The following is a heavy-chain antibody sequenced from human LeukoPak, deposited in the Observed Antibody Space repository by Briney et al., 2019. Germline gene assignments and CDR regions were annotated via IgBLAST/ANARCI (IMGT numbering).Heavy chain of an antibody. CDR1: RFTFSSYA. Sequence: PGGSLRLSCAASRFTFSSYATSWVRQAPGKGLEWVSLISGSSGSTFYTDSVKGRFTVSRDNSKNTLYLQMNSLRADDTAVYFCAKKGGTLLRPYYFDYWGQGTLVTVSS. CDR2: ISGSSGST. V-gene: IGHV3-23*01. D-gene: IGHD2-15*01. J-gene: IGHJ4*02. CDR3: AKKGGTLLRPYYFDY.